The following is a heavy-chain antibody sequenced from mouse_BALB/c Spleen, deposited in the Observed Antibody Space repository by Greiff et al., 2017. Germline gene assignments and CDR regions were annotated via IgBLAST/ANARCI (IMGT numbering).Heavy chain of an antibody. D-gene: IGHD2-1*01. CDR2: ISSGGSYT. J-gene: IGHJ4*01. CDR1: GFTFSSYG. CDR3: ARHEGGNPYAMDY. Sequence: EVKLMESGGDLVKPGGSLKLSCAASGFTFSSYGMSWVRQTPDKRLEWVATISSGGSYTYYPDSVKGRFTISRDNAKNTLYLQMSSLKSEDTAMYYCARHEGGNPYAMDYWGQGTSVTVSS. V-gene: IGHV5-6*01.